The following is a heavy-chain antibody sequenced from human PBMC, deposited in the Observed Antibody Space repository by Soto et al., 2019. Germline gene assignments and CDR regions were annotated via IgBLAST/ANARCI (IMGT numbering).Heavy chain of an antibody. D-gene: IGHD4-17*01. CDR2: ISASGSAT. V-gene: IGHV3-23*01. Sequence: PGGSLRLSCAASGFTFSNYAMSWVRQAPGKGLEWVSGISASGSATYYADSVKGRFTISRDNSKNTHSLQMNSLRAEDTAVYYCAKDTNGDYVGGFEFRGQGTMVTVSS. CDR3: AKDTNGDYVGGFEF. CDR1: GFTFSNYA. J-gene: IGHJ3*01.